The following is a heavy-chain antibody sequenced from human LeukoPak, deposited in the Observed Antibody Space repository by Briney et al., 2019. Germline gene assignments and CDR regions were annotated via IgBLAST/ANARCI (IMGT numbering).Heavy chain of an antibody. CDR3: ATVLG. CDR2: VDHDGSDT. J-gene: IGHJ4*02. CDR1: GFTFTSYW. V-gene: IGHV3-74*01. Sequence: GGSLRLSCAASGFTFTSYWMHWFRQPPGKGPVWVSRVDHDGSDTAYADSVTGRFTISRDNAKNTVYLQMNSLRAEDTAVYYCATVLGWGQGTPVTVSS.